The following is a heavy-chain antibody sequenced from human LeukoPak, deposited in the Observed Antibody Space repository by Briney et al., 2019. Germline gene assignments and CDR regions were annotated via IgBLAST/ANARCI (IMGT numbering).Heavy chain of an antibody. D-gene: IGHD2-2*01. CDR1: GGSISSGSYY. Sequence: SQTLSLTCTVSGGSISSGSYYWSWIRQPAGKGLEWIGRIYTSGSTNYNPSLKSRVTISVDTSKNQFSLKLSSVTAADTAVYYCAGTSFRFDPWGQGTLVTVSS. J-gene: IGHJ5*02. CDR3: AGTSFRFDP. CDR2: IYTSGST. V-gene: IGHV4-61*02.